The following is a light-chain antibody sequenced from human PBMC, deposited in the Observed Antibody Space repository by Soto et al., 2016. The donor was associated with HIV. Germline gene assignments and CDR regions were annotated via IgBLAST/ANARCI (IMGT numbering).Light chain of an antibody. J-gene: IGLJ2*01. V-gene: IGLV3-21*04. CDR3: QVWDSSTDHVI. CDR1: NIGTKT. Sequence: SYVLTQAPSVSVAPGETATITCGGNNIGTKTVHWYQQRPGQAPVVVIYDDVDRPSVIPERFSGSNSGNTATLTISRVEGGDEADYYCQVWDSSTDHVIFGGGTKLTAL. CDR2: DDV.